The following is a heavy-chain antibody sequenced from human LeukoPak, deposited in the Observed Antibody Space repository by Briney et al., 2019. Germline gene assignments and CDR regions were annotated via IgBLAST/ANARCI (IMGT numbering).Heavy chain of an antibody. Sequence: GGSLRPSCAASGFTFSGHSMTWVRQAPGKGLEWVANINLDGSERFYVDFVKGRFTISRDNADNSMYLQMNSLRAEDTAVYYCGRVIAGAIDYWGQGTLVTVSS. J-gene: IGHJ4*02. CDR2: INLDGSER. V-gene: IGHV3-7*01. CDR3: GRVIAGAIDY. D-gene: IGHD6-13*01. CDR1: GFTFSGHS.